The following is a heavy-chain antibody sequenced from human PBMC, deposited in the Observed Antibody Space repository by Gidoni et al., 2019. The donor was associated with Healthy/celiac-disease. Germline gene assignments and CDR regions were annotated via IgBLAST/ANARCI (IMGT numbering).Heavy chain of an antibody. V-gene: IGHV4-59*01. CDR2: IYYSGST. J-gene: IGHJ4*02. CDR1: GGSISSYY. CDR3: ARVGTVTTLDY. Sequence: QVQLQESGPGLVKPSETLSLPCPVSGGSISSYYWSWIRQPPGKGLEWIGYIYYSGSTNYNPSLKSRVTISVDTSKNQFSLKLSSVTAADTAVYYCARVGTVTTLDYWGQGTLVTVSS. D-gene: IGHD4-17*01.